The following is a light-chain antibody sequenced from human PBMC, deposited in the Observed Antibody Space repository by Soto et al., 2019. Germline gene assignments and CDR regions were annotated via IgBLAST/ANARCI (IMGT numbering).Light chain of an antibody. J-gene: IGKJ1*01. Sequence: DIQMTQSPSTLSASVGDRFTITCRASQSIRSWLAWYQQKPGKVPKVLIYDASSLESGVPSRFSGSGSGTEFTLTISRLQPDDFATYFCQQYHSYWTFSQGTKVDIK. CDR2: DAS. CDR3: QQYHSYWT. CDR1: QSIRSW. V-gene: IGKV1-5*01.